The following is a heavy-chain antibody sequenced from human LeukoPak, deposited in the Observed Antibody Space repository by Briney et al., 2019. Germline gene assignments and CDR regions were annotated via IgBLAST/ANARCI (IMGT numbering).Heavy chain of an antibody. D-gene: IGHD2-2*01. CDR1: GFTVSSNY. CDR2: IYSGGST. V-gene: IGHV3-66*01. CDR3: AKGSWASWGWFDP. Sequence: PGGSLRLSCAASGFTVSSNYMSWVRQAPGKGLEWVSVIYSGGSTYYADSVKGRFTISRDNSKNTLYLQMNSLRAEDTAVYYCAKGSWASWGWFDPWGQGTLVTVSS. J-gene: IGHJ5*02.